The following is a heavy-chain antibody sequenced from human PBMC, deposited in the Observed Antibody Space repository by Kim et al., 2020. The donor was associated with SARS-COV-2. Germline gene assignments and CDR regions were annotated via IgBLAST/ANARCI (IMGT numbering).Heavy chain of an antibody. J-gene: IGHJ5*02. V-gene: IGHV1-2*02. Sequence: QSLRGRVTMTRDTALSTAYMGLSRLRSDDTAVYYCARRPLTPGGYWFDPWGQGTLVTVSS. CDR3: ARRPLTPGGYWFDP. D-gene: IGHD3-9*01.